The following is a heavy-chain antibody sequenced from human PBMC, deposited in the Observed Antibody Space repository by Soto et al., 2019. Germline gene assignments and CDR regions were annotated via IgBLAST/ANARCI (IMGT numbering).Heavy chain of an antibody. CDR1: GGSISSYY. V-gene: IGHV4-59*01. D-gene: IGHD3-10*01. CDR2: IYYSGST. Sequence: SETLSLTCTVSGGSISSYYWSWIRQPPGKGLEWIGYIYYSGSTNYNPSLKSRVTISVDTSKNQFSLKLSSVTAADTAVYYCARVVITIVRGYYYYGMDVWGQGTTVTVS. CDR3: ARVVITIVRGYYYYGMDV. J-gene: IGHJ6*02.